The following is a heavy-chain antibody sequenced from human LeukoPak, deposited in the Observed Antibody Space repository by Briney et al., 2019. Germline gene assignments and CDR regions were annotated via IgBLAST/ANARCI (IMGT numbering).Heavy chain of an antibody. D-gene: IGHD1-26*01. CDR1: GFTFSSYG. V-gene: IGHV3-30*02. CDR3: VKDRSGTYYFDS. Sequence: GGSPRLSCAASGFTFSSYGMHWVRQAPGKGLEWAAFIRYDGSTTSYADSVKGRFTISRDNSNNMVYLQMNSLRPEDTAVYYCVKDRSGTYYFDSWGQGILVTVSS. CDR2: IRYDGSTT. J-gene: IGHJ5*01.